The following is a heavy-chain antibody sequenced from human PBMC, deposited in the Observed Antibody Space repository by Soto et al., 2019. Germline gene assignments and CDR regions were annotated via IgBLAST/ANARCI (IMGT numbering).Heavy chain of an antibody. CDR2: ISGSGGIT. Sequence: GRSLRLSCAASGFTFSSYAMSWVRQAPGNGLEWVSAISGSGGITYYADSVKGRFTMSRDNSKNTLYLQMNSLRADDTAVYYCARGPRAPPPHDYGMDVWGQGTTVTVSS. V-gene: IGHV3-23*01. CDR1: GFTFSSYA. CDR3: ARGPRAPPPHDYGMDV. J-gene: IGHJ6*02.